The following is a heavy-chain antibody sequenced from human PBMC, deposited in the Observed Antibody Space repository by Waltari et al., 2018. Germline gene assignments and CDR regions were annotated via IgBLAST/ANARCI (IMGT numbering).Heavy chain of an antibody. CDR2: ISHRGST. J-gene: IGHJ4*02. CDR3: ASTQYYYDKGRRATDDY. Sequence: QVQLQQWGAGLLKPSETLSLTCAVYGGSFSGYYWSWIRQPPGKGLEWIGEISHRGSTKYNPARRSRVTISVVTSTNQCSLKLSSVTAADTAVYYCASTQYYYDKGRRATDDYWGQGTLVTVSS. V-gene: IGHV4-34*01. CDR1: GGSFSGYY. D-gene: IGHD3-22*01.